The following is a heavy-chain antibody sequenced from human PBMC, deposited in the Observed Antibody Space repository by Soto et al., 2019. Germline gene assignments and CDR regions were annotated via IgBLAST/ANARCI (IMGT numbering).Heavy chain of an antibody. D-gene: IGHD4-17*01. Sequence: SETLSLTCTVSGGSISSYQWSWIRQPPGKGLEWIGYINYSGNTNYNPSLKSRVTISVDASKNQFSLKLSFVTAADTAVYYCARRYGDYFDYWGQGTLVTVSS. CDR3: ARRYGDYFDY. CDR2: INYSGNT. J-gene: IGHJ4*02. CDR1: GGSISSYQ. V-gene: IGHV4-59*08.